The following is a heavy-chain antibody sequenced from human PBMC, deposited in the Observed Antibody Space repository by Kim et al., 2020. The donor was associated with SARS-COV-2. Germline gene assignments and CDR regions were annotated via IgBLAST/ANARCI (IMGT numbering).Heavy chain of an antibody. CDR3: AKERRKYCSGGSCHLEY. J-gene: IGHJ4*02. Sequence: GGSLRLSCAASRFTFSSYGLHWVRQAPGKELEWVAVIWYDGSNKYHADSVKGRFTISRDNSKNTLYLQMNNLRAEDTAVYYCAKERRKYCSGGSCHLEYWGQGTLGTVSS. D-gene: IGHD2-15*01. CDR1: RFTFSSYG. V-gene: IGHV3-33*06. CDR2: IWYDGSNK.